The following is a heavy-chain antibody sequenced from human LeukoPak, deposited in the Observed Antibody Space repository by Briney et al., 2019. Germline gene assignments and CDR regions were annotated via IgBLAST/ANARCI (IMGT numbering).Heavy chain of an antibody. D-gene: IGHD2-2*01. CDR1: GFTFSSYW. J-gene: IGHJ6*02. Sequence: GGSLRLPCAASGFTFSSYWMYWVRQAPGKGLVWVLRVNTDGSSTNYADSVKGRFTISRDNSKNTLYLQMNSLTAEDTAVYFCARAPKLTIPEIGTASNYYGMDVWGPGTTVTVSS. CDR3: ARAPKLTIPEIGTASNYYGMDV. CDR2: VNTDGSST. V-gene: IGHV3-74*01.